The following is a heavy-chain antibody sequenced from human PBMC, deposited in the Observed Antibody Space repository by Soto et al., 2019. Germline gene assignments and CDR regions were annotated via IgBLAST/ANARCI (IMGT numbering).Heavy chain of an antibody. CDR1: GVSISSGGYY. J-gene: IGHJ4*02. Sequence: SETLSLTCTVSGVSISSGGYYWSWIRQHPGKGLEWIGNIYYSGRTYYNPSLKSRVIMSVDTSKNHFSLNLSSVTAADTAMYYCARDPEKYRGSDLGIDYWGQGTLVTVSS. V-gene: IGHV4-31*03. CDR2: IYYSGRT. CDR3: ARDPEKYRGSDLGIDY. D-gene: IGHD5-12*01.